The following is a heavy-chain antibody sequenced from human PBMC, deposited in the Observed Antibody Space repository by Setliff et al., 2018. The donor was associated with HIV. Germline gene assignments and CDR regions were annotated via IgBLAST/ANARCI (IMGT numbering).Heavy chain of an antibody. D-gene: IGHD5-18*01. Sequence: SETLSLTCTVSGGSIRNYYWTWIRQPPGKGLEWIGNIYYDGSAYYNPSLKSRVTILIDTSKNQFSLKLYSVTAADTSVYYCARRWGIRGYSSWGQGTLVTVSS. J-gene: IGHJ5*02. CDR1: GGSIRNYY. CDR2: IYYDGSA. CDR3: ARRWGIRGYSS. V-gene: IGHV4-59*04.